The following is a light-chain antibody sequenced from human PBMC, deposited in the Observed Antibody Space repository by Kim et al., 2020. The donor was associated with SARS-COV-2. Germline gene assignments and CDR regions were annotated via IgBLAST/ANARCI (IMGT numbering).Light chain of an antibody. CDR3: LQHHAYPRT. V-gene: IGKV1-17*01. CDR2: GAS. CDR1: QGIRSD. J-gene: IGKJ1*01. Sequence: ASLGDRVTITCRASQGIRSDLGWYQQKPGRAPTLLIYGASTLESGVPSRFSGSGSGTEFTLTISSLQPEDFATYYCLQHHAYPRTFGQGTKVDIK.